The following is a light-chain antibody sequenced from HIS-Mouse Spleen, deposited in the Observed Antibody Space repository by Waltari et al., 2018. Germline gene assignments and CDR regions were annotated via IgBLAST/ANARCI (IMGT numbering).Light chain of an antibody. V-gene: IGLV3-10*01. Sequence: SYVLTQPPSVSVAPGQTARITCGGNNIGSKSVHWYQQKSGQAPVLVIYEDSKRPSGIPERFSGSSSGTMGTWTISGAQVEDEADYYCYSTDSSGNHRVFGGGTKLTVL. J-gene: IGLJ2*01. CDR1: NIGSKS. CDR3: YSTDSSGNHRV. CDR2: EDS.